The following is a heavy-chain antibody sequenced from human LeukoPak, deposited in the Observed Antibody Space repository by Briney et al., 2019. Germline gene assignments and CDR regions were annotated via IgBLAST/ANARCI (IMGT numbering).Heavy chain of an antibody. CDR1: GFTFSSYS. CDR2: ISSSSSYI. J-gene: IGHJ3*02. V-gene: IGHV3-21*01. Sequence: TGGSLRLSCAASGFTFSSYSMNWVRQAPGKGLEWISSISSSSSYIYYADSVKGRFTISRDNAKNSLYLQMNSLRAEDTAVYYCARDQYGRDGYNWAFDIWGQGTMVTVSS. D-gene: IGHD5-24*01. CDR3: ARDQYGRDGYNWAFDI.